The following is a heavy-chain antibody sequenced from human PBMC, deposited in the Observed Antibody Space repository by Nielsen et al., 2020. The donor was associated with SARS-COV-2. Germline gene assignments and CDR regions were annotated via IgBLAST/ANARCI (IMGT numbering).Heavy chain of an antibody. Sequence: GGSLRLSCAASGFTFIDYAIHWVRQAPGKGLEYVSSVSSNGGATFYADAVKGRFTISRDNSKNTLFLQMSSLRAADTAVYYCVKDLYFDGSGHLGGPWGLDVWGQGTTFTVSS. CDR2: VSSNGGAT. CDR3: VKDLYFDGSGHLGGPWGLDV. D-gene: IGHD3-22*01. V-gene: IGHV3-64D*06. CDR1: GFTFIDYA. J-gene: IGHJ6*02.